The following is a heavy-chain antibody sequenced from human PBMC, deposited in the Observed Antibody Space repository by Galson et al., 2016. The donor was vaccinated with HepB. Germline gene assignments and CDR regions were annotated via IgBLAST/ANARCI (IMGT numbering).Heavy chain of an antibody. V-gene: IGHV4-59*08. CDR3: ARAGLGTKASFDY. CDR2: IYYSGSI. Sequence: ETLSLTCNVSGGSISTYYWTWIRQLPGKGLEWIGYIYYSGSINYNPSLKSRVTISLDTSKTQFSLNLSFVTAADTGVYYCARAGLGTKASFDYWGQGILVAVSS. CDR1: GGSISTYY. D-gene: IGHD1-7*01. J-gene: IGHJ4*02.